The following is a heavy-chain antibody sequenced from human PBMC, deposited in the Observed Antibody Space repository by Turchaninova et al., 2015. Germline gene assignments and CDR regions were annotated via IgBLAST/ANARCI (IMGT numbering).Heavy chain of an antibody. V-gene: IGHV4-4*02. J-gene: IGHJ6*02. D-gene: IGHD2-2*01. CDR3: ARNLPNLLYGMDV. CDR2: GYVNGDT. CDR1: GASISSRNW. Sequence: GPGLVKPSGTLFLTCAAPGASISSRNWWSWVRQPPGKGLEWVGEGYVNGDTNYNPSLKSRATVSVDKSTNQIFLELTSVTAADTGVYYCARNLPNLLYGMDVWGQGTTVTVSS.